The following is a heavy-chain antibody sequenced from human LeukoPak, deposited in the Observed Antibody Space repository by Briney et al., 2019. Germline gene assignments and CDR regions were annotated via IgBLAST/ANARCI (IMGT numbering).Heavy chain of an antibody. J-gene: IGHJ1*01. D-gene: IGHD3-10*01. Sequence: ASVKVYCKASGYTFTSYGISWGRQAPGQGLEWMGWISAYNGNTNYAQKLQGRVTMTTDTSTSTAYMELRSLRSDYTAVYYCARASDLWFGELSHAEYFQHWGQGTLVTVSS. CDR2: ISAYNGNT. CDR1: GYTFTSYG. CDR3: ARASDLWFGELSHAEYFQH. V-gene: IGHV1-18*04.